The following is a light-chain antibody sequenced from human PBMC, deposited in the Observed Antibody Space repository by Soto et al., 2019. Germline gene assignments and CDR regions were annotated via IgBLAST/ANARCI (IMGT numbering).Light chain of an antibody. J-gene: IGLJ1*01. CDR1: NSNIGSHNY. CDR3: SPYAPKTNFYV. Sequence: QSVLTQPRSVSGSPGQAVAVSCTGSNSNIGSHNYVSWYQQHPGKAPKLLLHDVTERPSGVPGRFSGSKSGNTASLTVSGPQADDEADYYCSPYAPKTNFYVLGGGTKAPVL. V-gene: IGLV2-11*01. CDR2: DVT.